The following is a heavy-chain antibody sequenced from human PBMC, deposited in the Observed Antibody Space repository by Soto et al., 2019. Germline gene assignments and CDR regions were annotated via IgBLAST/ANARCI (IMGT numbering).Heavy chain of an antibody. CDR3: ARLREQLLDRWFDP. Sequence: PSETLSLTCTVSAGSISRSRCNWSRNPPGTGKGLEWIGSIYYSGSTYYNPSLKSRVTISVDTSKNQFSLKLSSVTAADTAVYYCARLREQLLDRWFDPWGQGTLVTVSS. CDR1: AGSISRSRCN. J-gene: IGHJ5*02. V-gene: IGHV4-39*01. CDR2: IYYSGST. D-gene: IGHD2-2*01.